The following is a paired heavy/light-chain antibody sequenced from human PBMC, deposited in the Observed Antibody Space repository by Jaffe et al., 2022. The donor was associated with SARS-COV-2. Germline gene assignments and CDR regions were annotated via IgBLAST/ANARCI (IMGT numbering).Light chain of an antibody. CDR2: SNN. V-gene: IGLV1-44*01. J-gene: IGLJ1*01. Sequence: QSVLTQPPSASGTPGQRVTISCSGSSSNIGSNTVNWYQQLPGTAPKLLIYSNNQRPSGVPDRFSGSKSGTSASLAISGLQSEDEADYYCAAWDDSLNGLYVFGTGTKVTVL. CDR1: SSNIGSNT. CDR3: AAWDDSLNGLYV.
Heavy chain of an antibody. J-gene: IGHJ6*02. V-gene: IGHV1-69*01. CDR1: GGTFSSYA. CDR2: IIPIFGTA. Sequence: QVQLVQSGAEVKKPGSSVKVSCKASGGTFSSYAISWVRQAPGQGLEWMGGIIPIFGTANYAQKFQGRVTITADESTSTAYMELSSLRSEDTAVYYCARIPYSGSYSLQYYYYGMDVWGQGTTVTVSS. D-gene: IGHD1-26*01. CDR3: ARIPYSGSYSLQYYYYGMDV.